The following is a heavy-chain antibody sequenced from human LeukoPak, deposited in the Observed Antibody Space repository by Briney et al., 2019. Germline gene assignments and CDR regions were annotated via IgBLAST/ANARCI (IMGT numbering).Heavy chain of an antibody. V-gene: IGHV3-23*01. Sequence: GGSLRLSCAASGFTFSSYAMSWVRQAPGKGLEWVSAISGSGGSTYYADSVKGRFTISRDNSKNTLYLQMNSLRAEDTAVYYCANSLGLMVYAPNYWGQGTLVTVSS. CDR3: ANSLGLMVYAPNY. CDR1: GFTFSSYA. CDR2: ISGSGGST. J-gene: IGHJ4*02. D-gene: IGHD2-8*01.